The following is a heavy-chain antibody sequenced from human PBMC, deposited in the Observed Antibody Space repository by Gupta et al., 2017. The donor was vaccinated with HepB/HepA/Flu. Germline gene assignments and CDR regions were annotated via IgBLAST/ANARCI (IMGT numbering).Heavy chain of an antibody. J-gene: IGHJ4*02. CDR1: GYTFTAFS. D-gene: IGHD3-10*01. CDR3: TRNYNGLGL. V-gene: IGHV1-2*02. Sequence: QVQLVQSGAEVKKPGASIMVSCKSSGYTFTAFSVHGVRQAPGQGLEWMGWVKPNTGATNYAQTFQGRVTMTSDTSISTAYMELSSLKSDDTAIYYCTRNYNGLGLWGQGSLITVSS. CDR2: VKPNTGAT.